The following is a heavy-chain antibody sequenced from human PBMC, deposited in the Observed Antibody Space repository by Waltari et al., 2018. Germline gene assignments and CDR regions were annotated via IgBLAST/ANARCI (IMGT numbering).Heavy chain of an antibody. Sequence: QVQLVQSGAEGKKPGASVKVSCKASGYTFTSYAIHWVRQAPGQSPGWMGWNNAGNGNTKYSQKFQGRVTITRDTSASTAYMELSSLRSEDTAVYYCARMEPEYCSSTSCYTFFYFDYWGQGTLVTVSS. J-gene: IGHJ4*02. CDR2: NNAGNGNT. D-gene: IGHD2-2*02. CDR3: ARMEPEYCSSTSCYTFFYFDY. V-gene: IGHV1-3*01. CDR1: GYTFTSYA.